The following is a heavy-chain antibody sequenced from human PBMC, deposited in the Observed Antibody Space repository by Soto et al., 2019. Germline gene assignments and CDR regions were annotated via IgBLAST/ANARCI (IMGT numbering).Heavy chain of an antibody. CDR3: ARHGPRVYYDNSDYYYYGMDV. D-gene: IGHD3-22*01. CDR1: GGSISSYY. CDR2: IYYSGST. J-gene: IGHJ6*02. Sequence: SETLSLTCTVSGGSISSYYWTWTRQPPGKGLEWIGYIYYSGSTYYNPSLKSRVTISVDTSKNQFSLRLNSVTAADTAVYYCARHGPRVYYDNSDYYYYGMDVWGQGTTVTVSS. V-gene: IGHV4-59*01.